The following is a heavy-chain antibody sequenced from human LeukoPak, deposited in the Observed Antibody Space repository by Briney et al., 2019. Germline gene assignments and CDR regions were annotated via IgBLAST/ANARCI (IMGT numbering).Heavy chain of an antibody. CDR1: GFTFSSYW. Sequence: GGSLRLSCAASGFTFSSYWMSWVRQAPGKGLEWVANIKQDGSEKYYVDSVKGRFTISRDNSKNTLYLQMNSLRAEDTAVYYCAKDPRTAAAGMGGYWGQGTLVTVSS. CDR2: IKQDGSEK. V-gene: IGHV3-7*03. CDR3: AKDPRTAAAGMGGY. J-gene: IGHJ4*02. D-gene: IGHD6-13*01.